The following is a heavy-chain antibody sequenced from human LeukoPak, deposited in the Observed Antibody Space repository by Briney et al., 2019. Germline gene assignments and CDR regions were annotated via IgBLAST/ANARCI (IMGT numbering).Heavy chain of an antibody. Sequence: SETLSLTCTVSGGSISSYYWSWIRQPAGKGLEWIGRIYASGSTNYNPSLKSRVSMSVDMPENQFSLKVNSVTAADTAVYYCARIGTNGVWLNWGQGTLVTVSS. CDR1: GGSISSYY. CDR2: IYASGST. CDR3: ARIGTNGVWLN. D-gene: IGHD2-8*01. J-gene: IGHJ4*02. V-gene: IGHV4-4*07.